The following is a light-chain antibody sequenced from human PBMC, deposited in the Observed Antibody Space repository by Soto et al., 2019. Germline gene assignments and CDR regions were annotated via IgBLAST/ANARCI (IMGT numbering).Light chain of an antibody. CDR3: QQYNNWPRLT. V-gene: IGKV3-15*01. J-gene: IGKJ4*01. Sequence: EIVLTQSPATLSVSPGARATLSCRASQSVRSDLAWYQQKPGQAPRLLIQGASTRATGIPARFSGSGSGTEFTLTISSLQSEDFAVYYCQQYNNWPRLTFGGGTKVDIK. CDR2: GAS. CDR1: QSVRSD.